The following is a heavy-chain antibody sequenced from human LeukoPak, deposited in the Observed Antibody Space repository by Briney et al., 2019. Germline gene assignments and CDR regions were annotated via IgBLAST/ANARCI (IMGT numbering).Heavy chain of an antibody. D-gene: IGHD1-26*01. CDR1: GFTFGDYA. CDR3: AKDNFGSGSYFDN. J-gene: IGHJ4*02. CDR2: ISGDGTGT. Sequence: SGGSLRLSCSVSGFTFGDYAMHWVRQAPEKGLEWVSLISGDGTGTYYADSVKGRFTISRDNRKNSPYLQMNSLRTEDTALYYCAKDNFGSGSYFDNWGQGTLVTVSS. V-gene: IGHV3-43*02.